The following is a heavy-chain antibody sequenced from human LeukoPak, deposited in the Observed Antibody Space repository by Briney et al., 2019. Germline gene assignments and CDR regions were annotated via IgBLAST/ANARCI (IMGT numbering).Heavy chain of an antibody. CDR1: EFTFSNNW. V-gene: IGHV3-74*01. J-gene: IGHJ4*02. CDR3: VRAWDY. CDR2: ISSDGSST. Sequence: GGSLRLSCVVSEFTFSNNWMYWVRQAPGKGLVWFSRISSDGSSTDFADSVKGRFTISRDSAKNTLYLQMNSLRAEDTAVYYCVRAWDYWGQGTLVTVSS.